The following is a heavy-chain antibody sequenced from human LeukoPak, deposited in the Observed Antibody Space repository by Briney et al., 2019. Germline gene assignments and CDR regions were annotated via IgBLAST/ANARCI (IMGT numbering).Heavy chain of an antibody. CDR3: ARLPWFGDANWFDP. V-gene: IGHV5-10-1*01. Sequence: GESLKISCKGSGYSFTSYWISWGRQMPGKGRGWMGRIDPSDSYTNYSPSFQGHVTISADQSISTAYLQWSSLKASDTAMYYCARLPWFGDANWFDPWGQGTLVTVSS. D-gene: IGHD3-10*01. J-gene: IGHJ5*02. CDR2: IDPSDSYT. CDR1: GYSFTSYW.